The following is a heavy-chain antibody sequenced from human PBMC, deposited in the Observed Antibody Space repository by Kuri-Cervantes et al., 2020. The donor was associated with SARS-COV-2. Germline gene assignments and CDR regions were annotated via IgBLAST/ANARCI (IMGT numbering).Heavy chain of an antibody. CDR3: ARGVLLWFGEYYFDY. CDR1: GGSISSGGYS. J-gene: IGHJ4*02. V-gene: IGHV4-61*02. CDR2: IYTSGST. Sequence: SETLSLTCTVSGGSISSGGYSRSWIRQPPGKGLEWIGRIYTSGSTNYNPSLKSRVTMSVDTSKNQFSLKLSSVTAADTAVYYCARGVLLWFGEYYFDYWGQGTLVTVSS. D-gene: IGHD3-10*01.